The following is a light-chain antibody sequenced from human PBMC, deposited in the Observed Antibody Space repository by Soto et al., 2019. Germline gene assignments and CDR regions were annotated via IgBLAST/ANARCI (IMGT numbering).Light chain of an antibody. V-gene: IGKV3-20*01. CDR3: QQYGAQPYY. Sequence: EVVLTQSPGMLSLSPRERATLSCRASQSVSSSYLGWYQQRPGQAPRLLMYGASRRATGIPDRFSGSGSGTDFTLTISRLEPEDFAVYYCQQYGAQPYYFGQGTKLEIK. CDR1: QSVSSSY. J-gene: IGKJ2*01. CDR2: GAS.